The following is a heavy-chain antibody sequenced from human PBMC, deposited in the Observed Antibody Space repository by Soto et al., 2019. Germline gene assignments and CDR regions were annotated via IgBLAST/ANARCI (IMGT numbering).Heavy chain of an antibody. Sequence: PGGSLRLSCAASGFTFSSYAMNWVRQAPGKGLEWVSVIYSGGNTAYVQKFQGRVTMTWDTSITTAYMELSSLRSEDTAVYFCARGIKYGAYSRWFDPWGQGTLVTVSS. CDR2: IYSGGNT. CDR1: GFTFSSYA. D-gene: IGHD4-17*01. J-gene: IGHJ5*02. CDR3: ARGIKYGAYSRWFDP. V-gene: IGHV3-23*03.